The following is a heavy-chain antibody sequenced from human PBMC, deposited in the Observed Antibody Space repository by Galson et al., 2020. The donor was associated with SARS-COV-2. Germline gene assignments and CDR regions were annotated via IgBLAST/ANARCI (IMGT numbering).Heavy chain of an antibody. CDR2: IKQDGSDR. V-gene: IGHV3-7*01. D-gene: IGHD3-16*02. CDR1: GFTFGTYW. Sequence: GESLKISCAASGFTFGTYWMTWVRQAPGKGLEWVANIKQDGSDRYYADSVKGRFTISSDYPKNSVYLQMNSLRAEDTAVYYCAEELSPYYGMDVWGQGTTVTVSS. J-gene: IGHJ6*02. CDR3: AEELSPYYGMDV.